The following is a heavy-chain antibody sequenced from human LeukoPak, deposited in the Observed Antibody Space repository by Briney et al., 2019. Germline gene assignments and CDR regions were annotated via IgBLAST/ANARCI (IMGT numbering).Heavy chain of an antibody. J-gene: IGHJ4*02. V-gene: IGHV3-48*01. CDR2: ISSSGGSLK. CDR1: GFTFSTYS. D-gene: IGHD6-13*01. Sequence: GGSLRLSCAASGFTFSTYSMNWARQAPGKGLEWVSYISSSGGSLKYYADSVTGRFTVSRDNAKNSLYLQMNSLRAEDTAVYYCARAGSSWYFDYWGQGTLVTVSS. CDR3: ARAGSSWYFDY.